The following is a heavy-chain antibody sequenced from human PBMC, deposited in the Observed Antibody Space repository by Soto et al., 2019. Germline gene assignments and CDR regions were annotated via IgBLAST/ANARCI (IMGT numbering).Heavy chain of an antibody. CDR1: GGSISSGDYY. J-gene: IGHJ5*02. CDR3: ARGRPDGARLDP. Sequence: LSLTCTVSGGSISSGDYYWSWIRQPPGKGLEWIGYIYHSGSTYYNPSLKSRVTISVDTSKNQFSLKLSSVTAADTAVYYCARGRPDGARLDPWGQGTLVTVSS. V-gene: IGHV4-30-4*01. CDR2: IYHSGST.